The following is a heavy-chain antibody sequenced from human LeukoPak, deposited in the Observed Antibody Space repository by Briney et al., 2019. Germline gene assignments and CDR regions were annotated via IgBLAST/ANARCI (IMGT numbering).Heavy chain of an antibody. Sequence: PGGSLRLSCAASGFTFSTYSMNWVRQAPGKGLEWASIISGDGATTDYADSVKGRFTISRDNSRNTLYLQMNSLRVEDTAVYYCAKKNLAAAGPNYFDYWGQGTLVTVSS. CDR2: ISGDGATT. D-gene: IGHD6-13*01. J-gene: IGHJ4*02. V-gene: IGHV3-23*01. CDR1: GFTFSTYS. CDR3: AKKNLAAAGPNYFDY.